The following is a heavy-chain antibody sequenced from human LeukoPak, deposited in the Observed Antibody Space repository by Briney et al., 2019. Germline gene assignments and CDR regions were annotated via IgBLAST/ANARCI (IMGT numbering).Heavy chain of an antibody. CDR1: GYSFTSYW. CDR2: IYPGDSDT. D-gene: IGHD2-2*01. Sequence: GESLKISCKGSGYSFTSYWIGWVRQMPGKGLEGMGIIYPGDSDTRYSPSFQGQVTISADKSISTAYLQSSTLKASDTAMYYCASPSVVPAAIYAFDIWGQGTMVTVSS. CDR3: ASPSVVPAAIYAFDI. J-gene: IGHJ3*02. V-gene: IGHV5-51*01.